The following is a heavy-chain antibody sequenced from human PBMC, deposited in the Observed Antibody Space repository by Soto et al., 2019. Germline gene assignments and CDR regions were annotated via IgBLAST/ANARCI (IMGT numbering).Heavy chain of an antibody. V-gene: IGHV1-8*01. D-gene: IGHD4-17*01. CDR2: MNPNSGNT. J-gene: IGHJ2*01. CDR3: ARDGMTTVVTIYWYFDL. CDR1: GYTFTSYD. Sequence: ASVKVSCKASGYTFTSYDINWVRQATGQGLEWMGWMNPNSGNTGYAQKFQGRVTMTRDTSTSTVYMELSSLRSEDTAVYYCARDGMTTVVTIYWYFDLWGRGTLVTVSS.